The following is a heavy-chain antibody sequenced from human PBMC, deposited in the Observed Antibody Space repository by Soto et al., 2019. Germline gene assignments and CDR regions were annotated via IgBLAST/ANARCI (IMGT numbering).Heavy chain of an antibody. J-gene: IGHJ4*02. V-gene: IGHV1-2*02. Sequence: QVQLVQSGADVKKPGASVMVSCKASGYTFTGYFMHWVRQAPGQGLQWMGWINSKSGVTNYAQKFQGRLTMTRDTSISTTYMELSTLISDDTAVYYCARGNIIRGVIVNPLDYWGQGTLVTVSP. D-gene: IGHD3-10*01. CDR2: INSKSGVT. CDR3: ARGNIIRGVIVNPLDY. CDR1: GYTFTGYF.